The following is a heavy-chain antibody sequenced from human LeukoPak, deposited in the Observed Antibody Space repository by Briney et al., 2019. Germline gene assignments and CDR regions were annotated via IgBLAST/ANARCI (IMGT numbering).Heavy chain of an antibody. Sequence: PGGSLRLSCATSGFTFSNYDMSWVRQAPGKGLEWVSAISSSTFGTYYADSVKGRFTISRDISRNTVYLQMNSLRVEDTAIYFCAKHSGQGDFNYWGQGALVTVSS. D-gene: IGHD3-3*01. V-gene: IGHV3-23*01. CDR1: GFTFSNYD. CDR2: ISSSTFGT. CDR3: AKHSGQGDFNY. J-gene: IGHJ4*02.